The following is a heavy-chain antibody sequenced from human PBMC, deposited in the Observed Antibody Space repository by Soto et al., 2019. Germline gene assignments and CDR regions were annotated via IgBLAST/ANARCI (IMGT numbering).Heavy chain of an antibody. CDR1: GFAFTAYD. J-gene: IGHJ4*02. CDR3: AFKGTANPFY. Sequence: GVSLGLCCATAGFAFTAYDLTWVRHAPGKGLDWVSGISPSGDTTYYADSVKGRFTSSRDNSKTVLYLQMNILRAEDTAVYYCAFKGTANPFYWGQGTLVTVSS. D-gene: IGHD2-21*02. V-gene: IGHV3-23*01. CDR2: ISPSGDTT.